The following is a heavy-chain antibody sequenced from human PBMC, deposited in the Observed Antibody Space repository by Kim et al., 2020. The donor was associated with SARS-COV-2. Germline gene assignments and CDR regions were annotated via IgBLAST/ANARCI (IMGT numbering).Heavy chain of an antibody. J-gene: IGHJ6*02. D-gene: IGHD2-2*01. CDR1: GGTFSSYA. V-gene: IGHV1-69*13. CDR3: ASRDIVVVPAGAPDGMDV. Sequence: SVKVSCKASGGTFSSYAISWVRQAPGQGLEWMGGIIPIFGTANYAQKLQGRVTITADESTSTAYMELSSLRSEDTAVYYCASRDIVVVPAGAPDGMDVWGQGTTVTVSS. CDR2: IIPIFGTA.